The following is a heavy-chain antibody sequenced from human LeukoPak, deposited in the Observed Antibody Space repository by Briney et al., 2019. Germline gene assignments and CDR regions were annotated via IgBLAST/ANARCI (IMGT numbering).Heavy chain of an antibody. CDR1: EFTFRSYW. CDR2: RNQDGSQK. CDR3: SGDLGTSGYDLLDP. J-gene: IGHJ5*02. D-gene: IGHD5-12*01. V-gene: IGHV3-7*01. Sequence: GGSLRLSCAASEFTFRSYWMTWVRPAPGKGLEGVANRNQDGSQKYYVDPMKGRFTNSRDNDQNNLYLQMNSLGAEDTAVDYCSGDLGTSGYDLLDPWGQGTLVTVSS.